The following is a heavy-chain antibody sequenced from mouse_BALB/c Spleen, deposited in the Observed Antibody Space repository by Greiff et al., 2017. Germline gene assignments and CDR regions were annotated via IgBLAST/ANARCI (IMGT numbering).Heavy chain of an antibody. V-gene: IGHV7-3*02. D-gene: IGHD2-2*01. CDR2: IRNKANGYTT. CDR1: GFTFTDYY. CDR3: ARDGGYDWFAY. Sequence: DVKLVESGGGLVQPGGSLRLSCAPSGFTFTDYYMSWVRQPPGKALEWLGFIRNKANGYTTEYSASVKGRFTISRDNSQSILYLQMNTLRAEDSATYYGARDGGYDWFAYWGQGTLGTVSA. J-gene: IGHJ3*01.